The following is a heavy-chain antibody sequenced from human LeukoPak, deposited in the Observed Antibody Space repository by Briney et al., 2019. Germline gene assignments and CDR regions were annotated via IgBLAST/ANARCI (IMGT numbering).Heavy chain of an antibody. CDR1: GGSISSYY. V-gene: IGHV4-59*08. Sequence: SETLSLTCTVSGGSISSYYWSWIRQPPGKGVEWIGYIYYSGSTNYNPSLKSRVTISVDTSKNQFSLKLSSVTAADTAVYYCARIRGYSYVADYWGQGTLVTVSS. CDR2: IYYSGST. J-gene: IGHJ4*02. CDR3: ARIRGYSYVADY. D-gene: IGHD5-18*01.